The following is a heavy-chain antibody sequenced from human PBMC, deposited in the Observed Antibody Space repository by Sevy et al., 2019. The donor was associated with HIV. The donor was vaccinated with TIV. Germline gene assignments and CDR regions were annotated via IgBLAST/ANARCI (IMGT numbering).Heavy chain of an antibody. CDR2: IYGDSDT. CDR1: GYSFTTNW. Sequence: GESLKISCKGSGYSFTTNWIAWVRQMPGKGLEWMGIIYGDSDTRYSPSFEGQVTISADKSISTAYLQWRTLKASDTAVSYCAMGWNTAMPFDFWGQGTLVTVSS. D-gene: IGHD5-18*01. CDR3: AMGWNTAMPFDF. V-gene: IGHV5-51*01. J-gene: IGHJ4*02.